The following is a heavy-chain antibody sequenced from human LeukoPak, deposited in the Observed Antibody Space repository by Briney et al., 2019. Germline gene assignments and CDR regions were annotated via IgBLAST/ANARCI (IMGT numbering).Heavy chain of an antibody. D-gene: IGHD2-15*01. CDR3: ARVLLIAGYPAGYGMDV. CDR2: ISAYNGNT. Sequence: ASVKVSCKSSGYTLTSFGISWVRQAPGQGLKWMGWISAYNGNTNYAQKLQGRVTMTTDTSTSTAYMELRSLRSDDTAVYYCARVLLIAGYPAGYGMDVWGQGTTVTVSS. CDR1: GYTLTSFG. V-gene: IGHV1-18*01. J-gene: IGHJ6*02.